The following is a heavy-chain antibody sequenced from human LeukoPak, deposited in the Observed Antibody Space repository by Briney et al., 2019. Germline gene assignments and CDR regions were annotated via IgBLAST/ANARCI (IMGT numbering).Heavy chain of an antibody. J-gene: IGHJ4*02. Sequence: PGGSLRLSCAASGFRFDDYGMSWVRQAPGKGLEWVSTINWNAISTRYVDSVQGRFTISRDNAKNSLYLQMNSLRADDTAFYFCARGSSGGGYCTNGVCHEYYFDYWGQGTLVTVSS. CDR3: ARGSSGGGYCTNGVCHEYYFDY. D-gene: IGHD2-8*01. V-gene: IGHV3-20*04. CDR2: INWNAIST. CDR1: GFRFDDYG.